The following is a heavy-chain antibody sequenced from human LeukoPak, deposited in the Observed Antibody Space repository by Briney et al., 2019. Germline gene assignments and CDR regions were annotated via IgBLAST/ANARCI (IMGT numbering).Heavy chain of an antibody. D-gene: IGHD6-19*01. CDR2: IYYSGST. Sequence: MASETLSLTCTVSGGSISSSSYYWGWIRQPPGKGLEWIGSIYYSGSTYYNPSLKSRVTISVDTSKNQFSLKLSSVTAADTAEYYCARVYSSGWFDYWGQGTLVTVSS. J-gene: IGHJ4*02. CDR3: ARVYSSGWFDY. CDR1: GGSISSSSYY. V-gene: IGHV4-39*01.